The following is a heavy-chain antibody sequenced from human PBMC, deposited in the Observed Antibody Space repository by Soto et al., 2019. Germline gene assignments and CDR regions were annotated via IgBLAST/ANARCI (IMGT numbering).Heavy chain of an antibody. Sequence: QVQLVQSGAEVRKPGSSVRVSCKASGGSFNRHTISWVRQAPGQGLEWMGGFIPIFGTANHAQKFPGRVTIIADESTSTVYMELSSLRSDDTAIYYCARGWGYDSTDYYYAYWGQGTLVIVSS. CDR1: GGSFNRHT. D-gene: IGHD3-22*01. J-gene: IGHJ4*02. CDR2: FIPIFGTA. CDR3: ARGWGYDSTDYYYAY. V-gene: IGHV1-69*01.